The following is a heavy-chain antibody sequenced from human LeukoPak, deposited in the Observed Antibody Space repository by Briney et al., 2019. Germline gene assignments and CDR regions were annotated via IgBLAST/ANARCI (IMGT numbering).Heavy chain of an antibody. V-gene: IGHV4-59*01. J-gene: IGHJ3*02. CDR1: GGSISSYY. CDR3: ARDGFGVPSSGYHHDAFDI. CDR2: IYYSGST. D-gene: IGHD3-22*01. Sequence: NPSETLSLTCTVSGGSISSYYWSWIRQPPGKGLEWIGYIYYSGSTNYNPSLKSRVTISVDTSKNQFSLNLSSVTAADTAVYYCARDGFGVPSSGYHHDAFDIWGQGTMVTVSS.